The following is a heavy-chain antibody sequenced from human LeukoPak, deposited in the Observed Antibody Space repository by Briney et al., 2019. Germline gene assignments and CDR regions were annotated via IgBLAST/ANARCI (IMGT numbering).Heavy chain of an antibody. V-gene: IGHV3-15*01. CDR2: LKSITDGGTT. D-gene: IGHD3-10*01. CDR3: TTQLRWFGDGGDY. CDR1: GFILNNAG. Sequence: GGPRRFSFEASGFILNNAGRGWFPWTPGKALRGVGKLKSITDGGTTDYAAPVNGRFTISRDDSKNTLSLQMNTLKTDDTAVYYCTTQLRWFGDGGDYWGQGTLVTVSS. J-gene: IGHJ4*02.